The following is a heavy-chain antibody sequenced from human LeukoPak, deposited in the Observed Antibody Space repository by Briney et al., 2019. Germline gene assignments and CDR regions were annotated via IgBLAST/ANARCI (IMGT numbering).Heavy chain of an antibody. CDR3: ASSSWGSSWYRGGYFDY. Sequence: PSETLSLTCTVSGYSISSGYYWGWIRQPPGKGLEWIGSIYHSGSTYYNPSLKSRVTISVDTSKNQFSLKLSSVTAADTAVYYCASSSWGSSWYRGGYFDYWGQGTLVTVSS. V-gene: IGHV4-38-2*02. CDR1: GYSISSGYY. D-gene: IGHD6-13*01. J-gene: IGHJ4*02. CDR2: IYHSGST.